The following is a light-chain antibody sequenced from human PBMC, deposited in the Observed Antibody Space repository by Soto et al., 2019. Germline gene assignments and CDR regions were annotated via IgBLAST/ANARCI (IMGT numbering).Light chain of an antibody. Sequence: ENVLTQSPVTLSLSPGERATLSCRASQSVTSNKVAWFQQKPGQAPRLLIRAASSSATGIPDRFSGSGSATDFTLTISRLEPEDFAVYYCHQYGSPPPYTFGQGTKLEIK. J-gene: IGKJ2*01. CDR1: QSVTSNK. V-gene: IGKV3-20*01. CDR2: AAS. CDR3: HQYGSPPPYT.